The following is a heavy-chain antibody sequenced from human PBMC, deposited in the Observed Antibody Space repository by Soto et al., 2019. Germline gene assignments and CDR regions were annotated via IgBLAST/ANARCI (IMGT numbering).Heavy chain of an antibody. J-gene: IGHJ5*02. CDR1: GGXXXXSXXX. V-gene: IGHV4-39*01. D-gene: IGHD2-2*01. Sequence: QLQXQXSGPGLXXXXXXLSLTCXXXGGXXXXSXXXXXXXXXXPXXXXXWIGSIYYSGSTYYNPSRKSRVTISVDTSKNQFSLKLSSVTAADTAVYYCARQSYQLLFGTLWFDPWGQGTLVTVSS. CDR2: IYYSGST. CDR3: ARQSYQLLFGTLWFDP.